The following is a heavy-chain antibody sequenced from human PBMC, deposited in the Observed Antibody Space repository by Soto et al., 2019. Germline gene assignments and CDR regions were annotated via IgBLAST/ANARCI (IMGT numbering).Heavy chain of an antibody. CDR2: IYWDDDK. V-gene: IGHV2-5*02. CDR1: GFSLSTRGMG. Sequence: QITLKESGPTLVKPTQTLTLTCTFSGFSLSTRGMGVGWIRQPPGKALEWLALIYWDDDKRYSPFLKSRLSITKDTSKNQVVLTMTNMDPVDTATYYCGNRRDWTLFDYWGQGILVMVSS. D-gene: IGHD1-1*01. CDR3: GNRRDWTLFDY. J-gene: IGHJ4*02.